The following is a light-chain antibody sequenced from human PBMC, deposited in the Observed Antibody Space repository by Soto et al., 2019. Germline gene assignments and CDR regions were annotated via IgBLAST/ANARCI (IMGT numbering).Light chain of an antibody. Sequence: QSVLTQPPSASGSPGQPVTISCTGTSSDVGAYDYVSWYQQHPGKAPKLMIYEINKRPSGVPDRFSGSKSGNTASLTVSGLQAEDEADYYCSSFAGSNNFPYVYGTGNKVTVL. J-gene: IGLJ1*01. CDR3: SSFAGSNNFPYV. CDR1: SSDVGAYDY. V-gene: IGLV2-8*01. CDR2: EIN.